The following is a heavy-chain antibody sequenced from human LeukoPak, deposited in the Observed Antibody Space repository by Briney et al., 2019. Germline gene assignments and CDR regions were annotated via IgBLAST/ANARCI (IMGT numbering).Heavy chain of an antibody. CDR3: ARVIASARFGELSMYYFDY. D-gene: IGHD3-10*01. J-gene: IGHJ4*02. V-gene: IGHV4-34*01. CDR2: INHSGST. Sequence: KPSETLSLTCAVYGGSFSGYYWSWIRQPPGKGLEWIGEINHSGSTNYNPSLKSRVTISVDTSKNQFSLKLSSVTAADTAVYYCARVIASARFGELSMYYFDYWGQGTLVTVSS. CDR1: GGSFSGYY.